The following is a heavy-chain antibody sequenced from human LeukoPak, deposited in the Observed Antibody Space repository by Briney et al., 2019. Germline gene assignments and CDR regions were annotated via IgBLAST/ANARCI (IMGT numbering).Heavy chain of an antibody. J-gene: IGHJ6*02. CDR1: GGTFSSYA. Sequence: SVKVPCKASGGTFSSYAISWVRQAPGQGLEWMGGIIPIFGTANYAQKFQGRVTITADESTSTAYMELSSLRSEDTAVYYCARASYSGRNPYGMDVWGQGTTVTVSS. CDR3: ARASYSGRNPYGMDV. V-gene: IGHV1-69*13. D-gene: IGHD1-26*01. CDR2: IIPIFGTA.